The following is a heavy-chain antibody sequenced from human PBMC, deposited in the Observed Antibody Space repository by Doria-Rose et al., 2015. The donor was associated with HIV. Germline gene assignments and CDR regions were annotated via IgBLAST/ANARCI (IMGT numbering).Heavy chain of an antibody. Sequence: VRQAPGKGLEWVAGIWHDGSNKRYADSVRGRWTISRDNSKNTLYLQMDSLRAEDTAVYFCARGHPNSSGYYFGYFDSWGQGTRVTVSS. CDR3: ARGHPNSSGYYFGYFDS. D-gene: IGHD3-22*01. V-gene: IGHV3-33*01. CDR2: IWHDGSNK. J-gene: IGHJ4*02.